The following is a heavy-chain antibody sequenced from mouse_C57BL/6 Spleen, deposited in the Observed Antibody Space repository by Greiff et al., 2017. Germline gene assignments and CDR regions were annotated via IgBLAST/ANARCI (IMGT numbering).Heavy chain of an antibody. CDR2: INYDGSST. J-gene: IGHJ1*03. CDR3: ASVDADWAYWYFDV. Sequence: DVKLVESEGGLVQPGSSMKLSCTASGFTFSDYYMAWVRQVPEKGLEWVANINYDGSSTYYLDSLKSRFIISRDNAKNILYLQMSSLKSEDTATPYCASVDADWAYWYFDVWGTGTTVTVSS. V-gene: IGHV5-16*01. CDR1: GFTFSDYY. D-gene: IGHD4-1*01.